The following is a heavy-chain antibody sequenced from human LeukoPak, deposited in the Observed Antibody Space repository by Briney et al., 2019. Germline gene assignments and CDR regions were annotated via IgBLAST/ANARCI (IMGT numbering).Heavy chain of an antibody. CDR1: GYTFTSYY. CDR3: ARVSQAYSSSPHFDC. CDR2: INPSGGST. V-gene: IGHV1-46*01. Sequence: ASVKVSCKASGYTFTSYYMHWVRQAPGQGLEWMGIINPSGGSTSYAQKFQGRVTMTRDTSTSTVYMELSSLRSEDTAVYYCARVSQAYSSSPHFDCWGQGTLVTVSS. J-gene: IGHJ4*02. D-gene: IGHD6-6*01.